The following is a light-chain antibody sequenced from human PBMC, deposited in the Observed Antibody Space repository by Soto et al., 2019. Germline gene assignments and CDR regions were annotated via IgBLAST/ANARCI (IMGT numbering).Light chain of an antibody. Sequence: EIVWTQYPATLSLSPGERGTLSCRASESVTDYLAWYQQKPGQAPRLLIFDASSRAPGIPDRFSGSGSGTDFTLTISRLGPEDYAVYYCQQYGSSPRTFGQGTKVDIK. CDR2: DAS. V-gene: IGKV3-20*01. CDR1: ESVTDY. CDR3: QQYGSSPRT. J-gene: IGKJ1*01.